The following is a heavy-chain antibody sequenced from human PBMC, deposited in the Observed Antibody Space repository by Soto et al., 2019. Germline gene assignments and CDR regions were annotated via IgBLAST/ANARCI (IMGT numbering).Heavy chain of an antibody. Sequence: QVQLLQSGAEVREPGASVKVSCKTSGYTFTSYYIHWVRQAPGQGLEWMGLVNTGSGDTTYSQKFQGRVTVITDTSASTAYMELSSLRSEDTAVYYCARAYCTCSTGGCCHWIDPWGQGTLVTVSS. CDR1: GYTFTSYY. J-gene: IGHJ5*02. CDR2: VNTGSGDT. CDR3: ARAYCTCSTGGCCHWIDP. V-gene: IGHV1-3*04. D-gene: IGHD2-21*01.